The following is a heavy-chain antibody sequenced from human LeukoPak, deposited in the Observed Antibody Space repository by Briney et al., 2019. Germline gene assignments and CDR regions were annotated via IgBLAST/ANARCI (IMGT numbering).Heavy chain of an antibody. CDR2: INWNGGSK. CDR3: ARDKVDFWSGYPTDYYYYMDV. D-gene: IGHD3-3*01. V-gene: IGHV3-20*04. CDR1: GFTFDDYG. J-gene: IGHJ6*03. Sequence: GGSLRLSCAASGFTFDDYGMSWVRQAPGKGLEWVSGINWNGGSKGYADSVKGRFTISRDNAKNSLYLQMNSLRAENTALYYCARDKVDFWSGYPTDYYYYMDVWGKGTTVTVSS.